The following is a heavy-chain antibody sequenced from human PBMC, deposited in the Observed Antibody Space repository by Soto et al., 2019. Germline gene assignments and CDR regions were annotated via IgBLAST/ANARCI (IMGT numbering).Heavy chain of an antibody. CDR1: GFTFSSYS. V-gene: IGHV3-48*02. CDR2: ISSSSSTI. D-gene: IGHD6-13*01. Sequence: GGSLRLSCAASGFTFSSYSMNWVRQAPGKGLEWVSYISSSSSTIYYADSVKGRFTISRDNAKNSLYLQMNSLRDEDTAVYYCASPYSNAAAGTFYYWGQGTLVTVSS. J-gene: IGHJ4*02. CDR3: ASPYSNAAAGTFYY.